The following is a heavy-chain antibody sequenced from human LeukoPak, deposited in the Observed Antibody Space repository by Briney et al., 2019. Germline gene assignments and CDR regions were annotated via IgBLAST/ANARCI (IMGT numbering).Heavy chain of an antibody. J-gene: IGHJ4*02. CDR3: ARGARAGYNLEPFDY. CDR2: VYHSGST. V-gene: IGHV4-4*02. CDR1: GGSISSDNW. Sequence: SETLSLTCTVSGGSISSDNWWSWVRQPPGKGLEWIEEVYHSGSTNYNPSLKSRVTISVDKSKNQFSLNLSSVTAADTAVYYCARGARAGYNLEPFDYWGQGTLVTVSS. D-gene: IGHD5-24*01.